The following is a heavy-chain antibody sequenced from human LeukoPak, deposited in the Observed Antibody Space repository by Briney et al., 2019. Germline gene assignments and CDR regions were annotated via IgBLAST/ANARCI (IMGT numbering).Heavy chain of an antibody. Sequence: PGGSLRLSCAASGFTFSSYSMNWVRQAPGKGLEWVSSISSSSSYIYYADSVKGRFTISRDNAKNSLYLQLNSLRAEDTAVYYCARDRGGSYVSWFDPWGQGTLVTVSS. J-gene: IGHJ5*02. D-gene: IGHD3-16*01. CDR3: ARDRGGSYVSWFDP. CDR2: ISSSSSYI. V-gene: IGHV3-21*01. CDR1: GFTFSSYS.